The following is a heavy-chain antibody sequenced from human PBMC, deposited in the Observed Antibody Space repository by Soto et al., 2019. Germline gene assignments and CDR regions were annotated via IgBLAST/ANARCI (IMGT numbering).Heavy chain of an antibody. D-gene: IGHD3-9*01. CDR1: GYTFTSYY. CDR2: INPSGGST. Sequence: QVQLVQSGAEVKKPGASVKVSCKASGYTFTSYYMHWVRQAPGQGLEWMGIINPSGGSTSYAQKFQGRVTMTRETSTSTVYMELSSLRSEDTAVYYCARDPRGSYYDILPGYSTRRYYYGMDVWGQGTTVTVSS. CDR3: ARDPRGSYYDILPGYSTRRYYYGMDV. J-gene: IGHJ6*02. V-gene: IGHV1-46*01.